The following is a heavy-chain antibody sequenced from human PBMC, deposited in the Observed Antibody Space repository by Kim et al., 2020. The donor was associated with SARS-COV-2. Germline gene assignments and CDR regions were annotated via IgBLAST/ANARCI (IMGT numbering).Heavy chain of an antibody. V-gene: IGHV3-33*01. Sequence: GGSLRLSCAASGFTFSSYGMHWVRQAPGKGLEWVAVIWYDGSNKYYADSVKGRFTISRDNSKNTLYLQMNSLRAEDTAVYYCAREAGYSSSWYRPPFDYWGQGTLVTVSS. CDR2: IWYDGSNK. J-gene: IGHJ4*02. D-gene: IGHD6-13*01. CDR3: AREAGYSSSWYRPPFDY. CDR1: GFTFSSYG.